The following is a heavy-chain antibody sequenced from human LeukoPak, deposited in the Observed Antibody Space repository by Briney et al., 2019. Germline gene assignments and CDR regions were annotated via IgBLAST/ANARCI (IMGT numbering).Heavy chain of an antibody. V-gene: IGHV1-2*04. D-gene: IGHD3-9*01. CDR2: INPNSGGT. CDR1: GYTFTGYD. Sequence: ASVKVSCKASGYTFTGYDMHWVRQAPGQGLEWMGWINPNSGGTNFAQKFQGWVTMTRDTSISTAYMELSRLRSDDTAVYYCARDGRAYYDILTGYYHFDFWGQGTLVTVSS. J-gene: IGHJ4*02. CDR3: ARDGRAYYDILTGYYHFDF.